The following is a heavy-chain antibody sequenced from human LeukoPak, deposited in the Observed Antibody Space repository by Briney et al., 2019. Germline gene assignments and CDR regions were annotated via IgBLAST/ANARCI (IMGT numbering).Heavy chain of an antibody. CDR3: ARDASDILTGYPKTPFDY. Sequence: SGGSLRLSCAASGFTVSSKYMNWVRQAPGKGLEWVSIIYSGGRTYYTDSVEGRFSISRDNSKNTLYLQMNRLRAEDTAVYYCARDASDILTGYPKTPFDYWGQGTLVTVSS. J-gene: IGHJ4*02. V-gene: IGHV3-53*01. CDR1: GFTVSSKY. D-gene: IGHD3-9*01. CDR2: IYSGGRT.